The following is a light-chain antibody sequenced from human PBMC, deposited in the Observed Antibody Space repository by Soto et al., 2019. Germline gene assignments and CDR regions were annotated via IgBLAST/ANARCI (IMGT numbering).Light chain of an antibody. Sequence: EIVMTQSPATLSVSPGERATLSCRASQSVSSNLAWYQQKPGQAPRLLIYGASTRATGIPARFSGSGSGPEFTLTFSRLQSEDFAVYYCQQYNNWPPWTFGQGTKVEIK. V-gene: IGKV3-15*01. CDR3: QQYNNWPPWT. CDR2: GAS. CDR1: QSVSSN. J-gene: IGKJ1*01.